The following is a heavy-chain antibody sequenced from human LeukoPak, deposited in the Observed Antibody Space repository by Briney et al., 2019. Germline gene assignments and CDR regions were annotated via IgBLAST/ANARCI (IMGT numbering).Heavy chain of an antibody. CDR2: INHSGST. Sequence: SETLSLTCAVYGGSFSGYYWSWIRQPPGKGLEWIGEINHSGSTNYNPSLKSRVTISVDTSKNQFSLKLSSVTAADTAVYYCARSPGQDQVRSNWFDPWGQGTLVTVSS. J-gene: IGHJ5*02. D-gene: IGHD2-2*01. V-gene: IGHV4-34*01. CDR1: GGSFSGYY. CDR3: ARSPGQDQVRSNWFDP.